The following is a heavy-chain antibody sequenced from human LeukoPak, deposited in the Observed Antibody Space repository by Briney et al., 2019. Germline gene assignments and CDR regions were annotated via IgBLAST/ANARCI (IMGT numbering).Heavy chain of an antibody. CDR1: GGSISSSSYY. CDR2: IYYSGST. Sequence: SETLSLTCTVSGGSISSSSYYWGWIRQPPGKGLEWIGSIYYSGSTYYSPSLKSRVTILVDTSKNQFSLKLSSVTAADTAVYYCASFYSSSSLGQGTLVTVSS. D-gene: IGHD6-6*01. CDR3: ASFYSSSS. J-gene: IGHJ5*02. V-gene: IGHV4-39*07.